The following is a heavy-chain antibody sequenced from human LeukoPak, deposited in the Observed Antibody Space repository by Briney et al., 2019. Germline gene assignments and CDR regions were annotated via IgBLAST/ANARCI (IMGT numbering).Heavy chain of an antibody. D-gene: IGHD4-17*01. J-gene: IGHJ4*02. V-gene: IGHV3-74*01. Sequence: GGSLRLSCAASGFTFSSYWMHWVRQAPGKGLVWVSRMNTDGSSTSYADSVKGRFTISRDNAKNSLYLQMNSLRAEDTAVYYCARDRTTVTPYYFDNWGQGTLVTVSS. CDR3: ARDRTTVTPYYFDN. CDR2: MNTDGSST. CDR1: GFTFSSYW.